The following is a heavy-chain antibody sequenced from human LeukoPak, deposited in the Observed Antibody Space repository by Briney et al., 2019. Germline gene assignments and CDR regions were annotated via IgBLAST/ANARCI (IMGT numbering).Heavy chain of an antibody. Sequence: GGSLRLSCAASGFTFSSYSMNWVRQAPGKGLEWVSSISSSSSYIYYADSVKGRFTISRDNAKNSLYLQMNSLRAEDTAVYYCARDPSGAARRYYYYYYMDVWGKGTTVTVSS. D-gene: IGHD6-6*01. CDR3: ARDPSGAARRYYYYYYMDV. J-gene: IGHJ6*03. CDR2: ISSSSSYI. V-gene: IGHV3-21*01. CDR1: GFTFSSYS.